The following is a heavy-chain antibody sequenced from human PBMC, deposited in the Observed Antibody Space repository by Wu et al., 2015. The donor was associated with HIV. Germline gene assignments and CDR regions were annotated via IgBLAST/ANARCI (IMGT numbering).Heavy chain of an antibody. Sequence: QVQLVQSGAEVKKPGASVKVSCRASGYTFIDQYISWVRQAPGQGPEWMGRINPNSGGTNYEQKFQGRITMSRDTSISTAYMQLSSLISADTAVYYCVRLIDYYGPPEYKSELWGQGTLVSVSS. CDR2: INPNSGGT. CDR1: GYTFIDQY. V-gene: IGHV1-2*02. J-gene: IGHJ4*02. D-gene: IGHD3-9*01. CDR3: VRLIDYYGPPEYKSEL.